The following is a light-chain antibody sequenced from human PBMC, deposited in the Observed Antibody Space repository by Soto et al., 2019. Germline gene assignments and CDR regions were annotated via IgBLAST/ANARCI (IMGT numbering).Light chain of an antibody. Sequence: DSQMTQSPSTLSASVGDRVSITCRASQSISTWLAWYQQKPGKAPNLLIYKSSILKDGVPSRISGSGSGTDFTLTISSLQLDDFATYFCKQHARCAHTSGGGNKVE. CDR1: QSISTW. V-gene: IGKV1-5*03. CDR3: KQHARCAHT. J-gene: IGKJ4*01. CDR2: KSS.